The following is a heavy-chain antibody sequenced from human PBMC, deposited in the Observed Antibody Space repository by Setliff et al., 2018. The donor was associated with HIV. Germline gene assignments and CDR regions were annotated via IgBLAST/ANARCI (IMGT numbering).Heavy chain of an antibody. Sequence: GASVKVSCKASGYTFTSYYIHWVRQAPGQGLEWMGWISAYNGNTHYAQKLQGRVTMTTDTSTSTAYMELRSLRSDDTAVYYCARDYYGSGSYFILDYWGPGTLVTVSS. CDR1: GYTFTSYY. D-gene: IGHD3-10*01. CDR3: ARDYYGSGSYFILDY. J-gene: IGHJ4*02. V-gene: IGHV1-18*04. CDR2: ISAYNGNT.